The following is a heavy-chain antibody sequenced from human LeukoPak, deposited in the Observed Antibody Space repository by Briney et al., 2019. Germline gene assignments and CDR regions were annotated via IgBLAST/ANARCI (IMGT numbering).Heavy chain of an antibody. CDR2: IYSDGST. V-gene: IGHV3-66*02. CDR3: ARGRYYMDV. J-gene: IGHJ6*03. CDR1: GFAVSTNY. Sequence: PGGSLRLSCAASGFAVSTNYLSWVRQAPGKGLEWVSVIYSDGSTYYTDSVKGRFTISRDNSKNTLHLQMNRLRPEDTAVYYCARGRYYMDVWGKGTTVTVSS.